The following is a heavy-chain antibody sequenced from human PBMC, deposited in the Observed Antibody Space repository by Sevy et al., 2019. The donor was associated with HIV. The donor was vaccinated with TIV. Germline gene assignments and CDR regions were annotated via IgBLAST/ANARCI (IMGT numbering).Heavy chain of an antibody. CDR3: AKDRVAVPGGGADDKYFLH. D-gene: IGHD6-19*01. CDR2: INPNSGGT. Sequence: ASVKVSCKASGYTFTGYYMYWVRQAPGQGLEWMGRINPNSGGTNYAQKFQGRVTMTRDTSISTAYMELSRLTSDDTAVYYCAKDRVAVPGGGADDKYFLHWGRGTLVTVSS. J-gene: IGHJ1*01. CDR1: GYTFTGYY. V-gene: IGHV1-2*06.